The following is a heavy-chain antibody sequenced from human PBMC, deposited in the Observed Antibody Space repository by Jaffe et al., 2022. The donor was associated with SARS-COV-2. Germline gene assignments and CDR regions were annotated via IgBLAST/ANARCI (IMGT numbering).Heavy chain of an antibody. CDR3: ARPRDRSSGWYYWFDP. Sequence: QVQLVQSGAEVKKPGASVKVSCKASGYTFTSYAMHWVRQAPGQRLEWMGWINAGNGNTKYSQKFQGRVTITRDTSASTAYMELSSLRSEDTAVYYCARPRDRSSGWYYWFDPWGQGTLVTVSS. D-gene: IGHD6-19*01. V-gene: IGHV1-3*01. CDR2: INAGNGNT. J-gene: IGHJ5*02. CDR1: GYTFTSYA.